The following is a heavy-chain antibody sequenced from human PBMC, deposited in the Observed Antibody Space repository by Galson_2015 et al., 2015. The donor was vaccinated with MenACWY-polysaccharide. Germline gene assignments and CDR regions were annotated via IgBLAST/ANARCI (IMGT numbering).Heavy chain of an antibody. D-gene: IGHD2-2*01. CDR2: ISTRGSDI. Sequence: SLRLSCAASGFTFSSYGLSWVRQAPGKGLEWVSYISTRGSDIYYADSVKGRFTVSRDNAKTSLSLQMNSLRGEDTAVYYCAREYCRRTSCQTIDHWGQGTLVTVSS. CDR3: AREYCRRTSCQTIDH. V-gene: IGHV3-48*03. J-gene: IGHJ4*02. CDR1: GFTFSSYG.